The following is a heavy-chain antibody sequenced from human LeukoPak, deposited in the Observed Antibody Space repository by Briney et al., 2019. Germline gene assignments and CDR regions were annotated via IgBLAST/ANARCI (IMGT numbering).Heavy chain of an antibody. CDR3: ARGFDSKSTYFDY. V-gene: IGHV4-59*01. Sequence: SETLSLPCTVSGGSISSYYWNWIRQPPGKGLEWIGYISYSGSTNYNPSLKSRVTLSLDTSKNQFSLNLRSVTAADTAVYYCARGFDSKSTYFDYWGQGTLVTVSS. D-gene: IGHD5-12*01. J-gene: IGHJ4*02. CDR1: GGSISSYY. CDR2: ISYSGST.